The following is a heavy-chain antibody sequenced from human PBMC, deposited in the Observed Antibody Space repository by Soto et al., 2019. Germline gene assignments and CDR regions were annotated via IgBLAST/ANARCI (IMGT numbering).Heavy chain of an antibody. CDR1: GFTFSDYY. CDR2: IGTSGSTI. J-gene: IGHJ4*02. D-gene: IGHD3-3*01. CDR3: SRAQSGYLKDFDY. V-gene: IGHV3-11*01. Sequence: GGSLRLSCAASGFTFSDYYMSWIRQAPGKGLEWVSYIGTSGSTIYYADSVKGRFTISRDNAKNSLYLQMNSLRAEDTAVYYCSRAQSGYLKDFDYWGQGNLVTVSS.